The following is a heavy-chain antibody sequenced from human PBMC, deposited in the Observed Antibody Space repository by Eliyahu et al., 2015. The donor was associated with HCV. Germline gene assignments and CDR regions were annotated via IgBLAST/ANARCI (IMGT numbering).Heavy chain of an antibody. CDR2: INHSGST. D-gene: IGHD6-6*01. CDR3: AKVGQEYSSS. J-gene: IGHJ4*02. V-gene: IGHV4-34*01. CDR1: GGSFSGYY. Sequence: QVQLQQWGAGLLKPSETLSLTCAVYGGSFSGYYWSWIRQPPGKGLEWIGEINHSGSTNYNPSLKSRVTISVDTSKNQFSLKLSSVTAADTAVYYCAKVGQEYSSSWGQGTLVTVSS.